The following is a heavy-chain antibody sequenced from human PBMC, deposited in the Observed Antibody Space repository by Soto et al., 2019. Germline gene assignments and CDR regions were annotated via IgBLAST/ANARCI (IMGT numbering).Heavy chain of an antibody. V-gene: IGHV3-7*01. D-gene: IGHD6-13*01. CDR3: ARDLIAAASYGMDV. Sequence: GGSLRLSCAASGFTFSTYWMSWVRQALGKGLEWVANIKQDGSEKYYVDSVKGRFTIARDNAKNSLYLQMNSLRAEDTAVYYCARDLIAAASYGMDVWGQGTTVTVSS. CDR2: IKQDGSEK. J-gene: IGHJ6*02. CDR1: GFTFSTYW.